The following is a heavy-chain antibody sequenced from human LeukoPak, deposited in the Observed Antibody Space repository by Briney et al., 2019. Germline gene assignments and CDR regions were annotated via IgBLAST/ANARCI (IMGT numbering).Heavy chain of an antibody. CDR2: ISGSGGST. D-gene: IGHD3-10*01. CDR3: ATRGDKYYFDY. J-gene: IGHJ4*02. Sequence: GGSLRLSCAASGFTFSSYAMSWVSQAPGKGLEWVSVISGSGGSTYYADSVKGRFTISRDNSKNTLYLQMNSLRAEDTAVYYCATRGDKYYFDYWGQGTLVTVSS. CDR1: GFTFSSYA. V-gene: IGHV3-23*01.